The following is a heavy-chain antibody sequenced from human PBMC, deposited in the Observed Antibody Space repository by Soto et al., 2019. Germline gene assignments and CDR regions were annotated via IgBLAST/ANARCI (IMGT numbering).Heavy chain of an antibody. J-gene: IGHJ4*02. Sequence: QMQLVQSGPEVKKPGTSVKVSCKASGFTFTSSAVQWVRQARGQRLEWIGWIVVGSGNTNYAQKFQERVTITRDMSTSTAYMELSSLRSEDTAVYYCAALCGGDCSFDYWGQGTLVTVSS. CDR1: GFTFTSSA. D-gene: IGHD2-21*02. CDR2: IVVGSGNT. CDR3: AALCGGDCSFDY. V-gene: IGHV1-58*01.